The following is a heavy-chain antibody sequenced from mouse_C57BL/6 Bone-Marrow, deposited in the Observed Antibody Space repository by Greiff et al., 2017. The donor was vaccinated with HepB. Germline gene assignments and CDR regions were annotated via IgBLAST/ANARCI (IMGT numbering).Heavy chain of an antibody. J-gene: IGHJ4*01. V-gene: IGHV1-50*01. CDR2: IDPSDSYT. D-gene: IGHD1-1*01. Sequence: QVQLQQPGAELVKPGASVKLSCKASGYTFTSYWMQWVKQRPGQGLEWIGEIDPSDSYTNYNQKFKGKATLTVDTSSSTAYMQLSSLTSEDYAVYYCARSFDYYGSSLYAMDYWGQGTSVTVSS. CDR1: GYTFTSYW. CDR3: ARSFDYYGSSLYAMDY.